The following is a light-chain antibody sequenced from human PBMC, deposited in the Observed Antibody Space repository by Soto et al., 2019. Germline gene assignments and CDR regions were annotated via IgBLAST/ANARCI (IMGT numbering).Light chain of an antibody. CDR3: QSYDNSVSAWV. CDR1: SSNIGAGYD. J-gene: IGLJ3*02. Sequence: QSVLTQPPSVSGAPGQRVTISCTGSSSNIGAGYDVHWYQQLPGTAPKLLIYGNTNRPSGVPDRFSGSKSGTSASLAITGLQADEEADFYCQSYDNSVSAWVFGGGTKLTVL. V-gene: IGLV1-40*01. CDR2: GNT.